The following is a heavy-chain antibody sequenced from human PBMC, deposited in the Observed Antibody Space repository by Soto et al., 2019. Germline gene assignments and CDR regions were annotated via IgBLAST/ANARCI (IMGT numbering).Heavy chain of an antibody. CDR3: AKRVSNGGAFDI. V-gene: IGHV3-23*01. J-gene: IGHJ3*02. CDR2: ISGSGGST. D-gene: IGHD3-10*01. CDR1: GVTFSSYA. Sequence: EVQLLESGGGLVQPGGSLRLSCAASGVTFSSYAMSWVRQAPGKGLEWVSAISGSGGSTYYADSVKGRFTISRDNSRNTLYLRMNSLRAEDTAVYYCAKRVSNGGAFDIWGQGTMVTVSS.